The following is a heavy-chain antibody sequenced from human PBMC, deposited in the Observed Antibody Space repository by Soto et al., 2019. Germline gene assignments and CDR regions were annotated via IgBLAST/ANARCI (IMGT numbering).Heavy chain of an antibody. V-gene: IGHV1-69*14. J-gene: IGHJ5*02. CDR1: GGTFSNYA. Sequence: QVQLLQSGAEVKKPGSSVKVSCKASGGTFSNYAITWVRQAPGQGLEWLGRIIPIFGSTNFAQKFQGRVTNPADKSTTTVYMELSSLRSDDTSVYFCAKDGGKDGYFGNWFDPWGQGTLVNVSS. CDR3: AKDGGKDGYFGNWFDP. CDR2: IIPIFGST. D-gene: IGHD5-18*01.